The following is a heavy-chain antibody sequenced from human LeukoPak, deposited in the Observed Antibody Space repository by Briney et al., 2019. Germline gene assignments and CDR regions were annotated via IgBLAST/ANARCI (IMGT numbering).Heavy chain of an antibody. Sequence: PGGSLSLSCATSGFTFSRYSMNWVRQAPGKGLEWVSYIRSSGDMIYYADSVKGRFTISRDNAKNSVYLQMNSLRDEDTAVYYCVRDPDALDYWGQGTLVTVSS. CDR1: GFTFSRYS. V-gene: IGHV3-48*02. CDR3: VRDPDALDY. CDR2: IRSSGDMI. J-gene: IGHJ4*02.